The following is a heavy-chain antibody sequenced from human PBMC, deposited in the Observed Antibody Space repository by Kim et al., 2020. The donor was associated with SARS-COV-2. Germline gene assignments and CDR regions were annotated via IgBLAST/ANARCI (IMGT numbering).Heavy chain of an antibody. CDR2: INHSGST. V-gene: IGHV4-34*01. J-gene: IGHJ4*02. Sequence: SETLSLTCAVYGGSFSGYYWSWIRQPPGKGLEWIGEINHSGSTNYNPSLKSRVTISVDTSKNQFSLKLSSVTAADTAVYYCARGPPRLAAPPLGPDYWGQGTLVTVSS. D-gene: IGHD6-13*01. CDR3: ARGPPRLAAPPLGPDY. CDR1: GGSFSGYY.